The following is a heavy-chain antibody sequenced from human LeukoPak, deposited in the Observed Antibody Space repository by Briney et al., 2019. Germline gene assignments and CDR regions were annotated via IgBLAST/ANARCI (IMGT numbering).Heavy chain of an antibody. V-gene: IGHV4-30-4*08. CDR2: IYYSGST. CDR3: ARTPIVVVPAATPHNWFDP. J-gene: IGHJ5*02. D-gene: IGHD2-2*01. Sequence: SETLSLTCTVSGGSISSGDYYWSWLRQPPGKGLEWIGYIYYSGSTYYNPSLKSRVTISVDTSKSQFSLKLSSVTAADTAVYYCARTPIVVVPAATPHNWFDPWGQGTLVTVSS. CDR1: GGSISSGDYY.